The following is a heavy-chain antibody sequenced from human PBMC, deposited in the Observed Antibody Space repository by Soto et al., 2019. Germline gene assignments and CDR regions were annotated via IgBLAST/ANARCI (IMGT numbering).Heavy chain of an antibody. J-gene: IGHJ5*02. D-gene: IGHD2-15*01. CDR1: GYSFTSYW. CDR3: ARHVLDCSGGSCYSNWFDP. V-gene: IGHV5-51*01. Sequence: GESLKISCKGSGYSFTSYWIGWVRQMPGKGLEWMGIIYPGDSDTRCSPSFQGQVTISADKSISTAYLQWSSLKASDTAMYYCARHVLDCSGGSCYSNWFDPWGQGTLVTVSS. CDR2: IYPGDSDT.